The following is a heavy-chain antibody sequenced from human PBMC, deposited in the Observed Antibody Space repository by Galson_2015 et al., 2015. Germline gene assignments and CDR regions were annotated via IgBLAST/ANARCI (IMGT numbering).Heavy chain of an antibody. J-gene: IGHJ3*02. V-gene: IGHV4-34*01. Sequence: TLSLTCAVYGGSFSGYYWSWIRQPPGKGLEWIGEINHSGSTNYNPSLKSRVTISVDTSKNQFSLKLSSVTAADTAVYYCARVGVPRYCSSTSCYRNAFDIWGQGTMVTVSS. CDR1: GGSFSGYY. D-gene: IGHD2-2*01. CDR2: INHSGST. CDR3: ARVGVPRYCSSTSCYRNAFDI.